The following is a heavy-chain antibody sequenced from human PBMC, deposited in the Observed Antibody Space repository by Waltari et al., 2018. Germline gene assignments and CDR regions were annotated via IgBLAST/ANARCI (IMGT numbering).Heavy chain of an antibody. J-gene: IGHJ4*02. D-gene: IGHD2-15*01. CDR3: VRSYCSLTFCQPGDFDY. Sequence: VQLVESGGDVVRPGKSLRLSCAASGFDFGDYGMHWVRQSPGKGLQLLAARSAAGNEKYIGGSVRGRFTISRDNSRNTLSLHMNNLTPEDTGLYYCVRSYCSLTFCQPGDFDYWGQGAQVTVSS. V-gene: IGHV3-30*01. CDR1: GFDFGDYG. CDR2: RSAAGNEK.